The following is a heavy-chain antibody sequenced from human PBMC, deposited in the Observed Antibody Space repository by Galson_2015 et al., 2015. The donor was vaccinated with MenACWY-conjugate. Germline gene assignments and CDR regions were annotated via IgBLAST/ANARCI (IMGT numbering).Heavy chain of an antibody. J-gene: IGHJ3*02. CDR3: ARRSGWTNDAFDI. D-gene: IGHD6-19*01. V-gene: IGHV1-18*01. CDR1: TFTSYG. Sequence: TFTSYGFSWVRQAPGQGLEWIGWISAYNGNINYAQKFQGRVTMTTDTSTSTAYMELRSLRSDDTAVYYCARRSGWTNDAFDIWGQGTMVTVSS. CDR2: ISAYNGNI.